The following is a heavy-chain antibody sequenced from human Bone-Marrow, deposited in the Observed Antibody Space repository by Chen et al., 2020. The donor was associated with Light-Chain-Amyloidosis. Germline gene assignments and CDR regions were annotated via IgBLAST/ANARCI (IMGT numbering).Heavy chain of an antibody. CDR3: ARGGITIFGVVIGRYYYMDV. J-gene: IGHJ6*03. Sequence: QVQLVQSGAEVKKPGASVKVSCKASGYTFTSYDINWVRQATGQGLEWMGWMNPNSGNTGYAQKFQGRVPMTRNTYISTAYMALSSLRSEDTAVYYCARGGITIFGVVIGRYYYMDVWGKGTTVTVSS. V-gene: IGHV1-8*01. CDR2: MNPNSGNT. CDR1: GYTFTSYD. D-gene: IGHD3-3*01.